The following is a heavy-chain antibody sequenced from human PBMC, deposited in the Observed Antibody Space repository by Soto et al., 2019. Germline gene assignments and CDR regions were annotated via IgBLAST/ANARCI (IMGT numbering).Heavy chain of an antibody. V-gene: IGHV4-59*01. Sequence: KASETLSLTCAVSGVTISTYYCCWVRQPPGKGLEWIGYNYHSGTTNYNPSLKSRVTISVDTSNNQSSLRLTSVTAAETAIDYCVREEYIGYGHAIDHWGQLTLVPVSS. J-gene: IGHJ4*02. CDR1: GVTISTYY. CDR2: NYHSGTT. D-gene: IGHD5-12*01. CDR3: VREEYIGYGHAIDH.